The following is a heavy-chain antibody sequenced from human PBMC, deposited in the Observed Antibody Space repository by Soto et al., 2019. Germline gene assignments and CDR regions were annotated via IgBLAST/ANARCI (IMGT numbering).Heavy chain of an antibody. CDR3: ARDRARYDSSGYYSDY. CDR1: GGSISSGDYY. J-gene: IGHJ4*02. V-gene: IGHV4-30-4*01. D-gene: IGHD3-22*01. Sequence: ASETLSLTCTVSGGSISSGDYYWSWISKPPGKGLEWIGYIYYSGSTYYNPSLKSRVTISVDTSKNQFSLKLSSVTAADTAVYYCARDRARYDSSGYYSDYWGQGTLVTVSS. CDR2: IYYSGST.